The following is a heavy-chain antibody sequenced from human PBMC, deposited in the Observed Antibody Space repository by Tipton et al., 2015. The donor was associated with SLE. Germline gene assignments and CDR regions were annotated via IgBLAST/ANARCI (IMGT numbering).Heavy chain of an antibody. V-gene: IGHV4-38-2*02. J-gene: IGHJ5*02. CDR2: IYHSGST. Sequence: LRLSCTVSGYSISSGYYWGWIRQPPGKGLEWIGSIYHSGSTYYNPSLKSRVTISVDTSKNQFSLKLSSVTAADTAVYYCARDNCSSTSCYGGFDPWGQGTLVTVSS. D-gene: IGHD2-2*01. CDR3: ARDNCSSTSCYGGFDP. CDR1: GYSISSGYY.